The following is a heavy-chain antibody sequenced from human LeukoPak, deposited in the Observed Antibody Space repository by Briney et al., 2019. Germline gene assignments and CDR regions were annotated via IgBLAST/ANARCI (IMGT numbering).Heavy chain of an antibody. CDR1: GYTFTSYG. Sequence: ASVKVSCKASGYTFTSYGISWVRQAPGQGLEWMGWISAYNGNTNYAQKLQGRVTMTTDTSTSTAYMELRSLRSDDTAVYYCARALPPYYYDSSGYSYHDYWGQGTLVTVSS. CDR2: ISAYNGNT. V-gene: IGHV1-18*01. D-gene: IGHD3-22*01. J-gene: IGHJ4*02. CDR3: ARALPPYYYDSSGYSYHDY.